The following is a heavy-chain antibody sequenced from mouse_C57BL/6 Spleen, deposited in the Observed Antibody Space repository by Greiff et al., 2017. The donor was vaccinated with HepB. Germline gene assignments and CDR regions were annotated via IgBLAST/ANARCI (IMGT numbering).Heavy chain of an antibody. V-gene: IGHV1-63*01. Sequence: QVQLKQSGAELVRPGTSVKMSCKASGYTFTNYWIGWAKQRPGHGLEWIGDIYPGGGYTNYNEKFKGKATLTADKSSSTAYMQFSSLTSEDSAIYYCARGYDEGDYAMDYWGRGTSVTVSS. D-gene: IGHD2-2*01. CDR1: GYTFTNYW. CDR2: IYPGGGYT. J-gene: IGHJ4*01. CDR3: ARGYDEGDYAMDY.